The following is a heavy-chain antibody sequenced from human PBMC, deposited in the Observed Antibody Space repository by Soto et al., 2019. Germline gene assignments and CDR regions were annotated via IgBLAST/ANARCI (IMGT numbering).Heavy chain of an antibody. Sequence: VASVKVSCKASGYTFTSYGISWVRQAPGQGLEWMGWISAYNGNTNYAQKLQGRVTMTTDASTSTAYMELRSLRSDDTAVYYCARGCSGGSCYYYYYYGMDVWGQGTTVP. V-gene: IGHV1-18*01. CDR3: ARGCSGGSCYYYYYYGMDV. CDR2: ISAYNGNT. J-gene: IGHJ6*02. D-gene: IGHD2-15*01. CDR1: GYTFTSYG.